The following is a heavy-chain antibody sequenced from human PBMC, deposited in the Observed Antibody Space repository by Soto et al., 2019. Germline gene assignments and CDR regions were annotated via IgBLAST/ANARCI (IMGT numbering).Heavy chain of an antibody. D-gene: IGHD3-22*01. CDR1: GFTFSSYG. V-gene: IGHV3-30*18. Sequence: GGSLRLSCAASGFTFSSYGMHWVRQAPGKGLEWVAVISYDGSNKYYADSVKGRFTISRDNSKNTLYLQMNSPRAEDTAVYYCAKVLYYDSSGSFYYYYYGMDVWGQGTTVTVSS. CDR3: AKVLYYDSSGSFYYYYYGMDV. CDR2: ISYDGSNK. J-gene: IGHJ6*02.